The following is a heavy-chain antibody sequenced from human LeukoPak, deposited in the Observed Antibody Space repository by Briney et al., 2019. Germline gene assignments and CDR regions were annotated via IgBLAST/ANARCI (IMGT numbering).Heavy chain of an antibody. D-gene: IGHD1-26*01. V-gene: IGHV3-23*01. CDR1: GFTFSSYS. Sequence: PGGSLRLSCAASGFTFSSYSMNWVRQAPGKGLEWVSGISGSGGSTYYADSVKGRFTISRDNSKNTLYLQMNSLRAEDTAVYYCAKASGSYPPVFDYWGQGTLVTVSS. CDR2: ISGSGGST. CDR3: AKASGSYPPVFDY. J-gene: IGHJ4*02.